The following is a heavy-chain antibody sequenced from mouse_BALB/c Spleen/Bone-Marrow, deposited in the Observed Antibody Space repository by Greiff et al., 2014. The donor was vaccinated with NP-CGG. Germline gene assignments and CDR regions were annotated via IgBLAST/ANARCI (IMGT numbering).Heavy chain of an antibody. V-gene: IGHV1-67*01. Sequence: VQLVESGPELVRPGVSVKISCKGSGYTFTDYAMHWVKQSHAKSLEWIGVISTYSGNTNYNQKFKGKATMTVDKSSSTAYMELARLTSEDSAIYYCARYGYGSSYYAMDYWGQGTSVTVS. CDR3: ARYGYGSSYYAMDY. CDR1: GYTFTDYA. J-gene: IGHJ4*01. D-gene: IGHD1-1*01. CDR2: ISTYSGNT.